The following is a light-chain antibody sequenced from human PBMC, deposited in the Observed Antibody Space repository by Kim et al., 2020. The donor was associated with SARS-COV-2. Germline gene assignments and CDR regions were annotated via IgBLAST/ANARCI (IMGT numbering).Light chain of an antibody. Sequence: SPEARSTLSCRASQSVSSSYLAWYQQQPGQAPRLLIYGASSRATAIPDRFSSSGSGTDFTLTISRLEPEDCAVYYCQQYGSSPWTFGQGTKVDIK. CDR2: GAS. CDR3: QQYGSSPWT. CDR1: QSVSSSY. V-gene: IGKV3-20*01. J-gene: IGKJ1*01.